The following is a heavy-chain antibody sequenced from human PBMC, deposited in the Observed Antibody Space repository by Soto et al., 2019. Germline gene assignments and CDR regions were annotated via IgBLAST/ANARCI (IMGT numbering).Heavy chain of an antibody. CDR3: ARVSRGYDFWNGYLVKIYYYYGMDV. V-gene: IGHV1-69*06. J-gene: IGHJ6*02. CDR2: IIPIFGTA. Sequence: EAAVKVSCRASGGTFSSYAISWVRQAPGQGLEWMGGIIPIFGTANYAHKFQGRVTITADKSTSTAYMEQSSLTPEDTAVYYCARVSRGYDFWNGYLVKIYYYYGMDVWGQGTTVNVSS. CDR1: GGTFSSYA. D-gene: IGHD3-3*01.